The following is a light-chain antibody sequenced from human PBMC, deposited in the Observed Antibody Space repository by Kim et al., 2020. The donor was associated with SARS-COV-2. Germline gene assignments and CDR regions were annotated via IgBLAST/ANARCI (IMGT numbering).Light chain of an antibody. CDR3: QAWGTGIHV. V-gene: IGLV4-69*01. CDR2: LNSDGSR. Sequence: ASVKRTCTLGRGKSRSAIAGHQQQPGKGPRYLMKLNSDGSRSKGDGIPGRCSGSSSGAERSLTISSLQSEDEADYYCQAWGTGIHVFGTGTKVTVL. CDR1: RGKSRSA. J-gene: IGLJ1*01.